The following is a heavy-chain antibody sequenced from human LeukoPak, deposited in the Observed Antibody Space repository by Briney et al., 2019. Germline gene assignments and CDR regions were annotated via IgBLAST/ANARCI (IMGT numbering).Heavy chain of an antibody. V-gene: IGHV3-33*08. CDR3: AREAHYYGSGRPFDY. CDR2: IWYDGSNK. J-gene: IGHJ4*02. Sequence: GGSLRLSCAASGFTFSSYAMHWVRQAPGKGLEWVAVIWYDGSNKYYADSVKGRFTISRDNSKNTLYLQMNSLRAEDTAVYYCAREAHYYGSGRPFDYWGQGTLVTVSS. D-gene: IGHD3-10*01. CDR1: GFTFSSYA.